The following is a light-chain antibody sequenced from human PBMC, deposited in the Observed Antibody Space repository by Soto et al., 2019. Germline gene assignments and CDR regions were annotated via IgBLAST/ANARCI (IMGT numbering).Light chain of an antibody. V-gene: IGLV1-40*01. CDR1: SSNIGSGYD. J-gene: IGLJ2*01. Sequence: QSVLTQPPSVSGAPGQRVTISCTGSSSNIGSGYDVHWYQQHPGTAPKLLIYGNNRRPSGVPDRFSGSKSGASASLAITGLQAEDEAVYYCQSYDTTLRADVVFGGGTQLTVL. CDR3: QSYDTTLRADVV. CDR2: GNN.